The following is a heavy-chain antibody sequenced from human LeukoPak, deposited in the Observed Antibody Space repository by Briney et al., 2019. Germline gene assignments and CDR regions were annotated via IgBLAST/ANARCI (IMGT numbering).Heavy chain of an antibody. CDR1: GFTFSSYS. J-gene: IGHJ4*02. D-gene: IGHD5-18*01. CDR2: ISSSSSYI. Sequence: PGGSLRLSCAASGFTFSSYSMNWVRQAPGKGLEWVSSISSSSSYIYYADSVKGRFTISRDNAKNSLYLQMNSLRAEDTAVYYCARDQGIQLWFFGYWGQGTLVTVSS. CDR3: ARDQGIQLWFFGY. V-gene: IGHV3-21*01.